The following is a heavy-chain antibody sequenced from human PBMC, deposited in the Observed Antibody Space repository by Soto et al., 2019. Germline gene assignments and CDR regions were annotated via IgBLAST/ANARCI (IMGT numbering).Heavy chain of an antibody. CDR3: ARWPVVVAAISQRSGMDV. D-gene: IGHD2-15*01. J-gene: IGHJ6*02. CDR1: GFTFSSYA. Sequence: QVQLVESGGGVVQPGRSLRLSCAASGFTFSSYAMHWVRQAPGKGLEWVAVISYDGSNKYYADSVKGRFTISRDNSKNTLYLHMNSLRAEDTAVYYCARWPVVVAAISQRSGMDVWGQGTTVTVSS. V-gene: IGHV3-30-3*01. CDR2: ISYDGSNK.